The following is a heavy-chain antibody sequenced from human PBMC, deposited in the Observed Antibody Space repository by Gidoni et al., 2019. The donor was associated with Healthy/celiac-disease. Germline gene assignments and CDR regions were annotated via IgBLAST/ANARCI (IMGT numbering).Heavy chain of an antibody. V-gene: IGHV1-69*01. CDR3: AREVVAAAGIYYYYYGMDV. Sequence: QVQLVQSGAEVKKPGSSVKVSCKASGGTFSSYAISWVRQAPGQGLEWMGGIIPIFGTANYAQKFQGRVTITADESTSTAYMELSSLRSEDTAVYYCAREVVAAAGIYYYYYGMDVWGQGTTVTVSS. J-gene: IGHJ6*02. D-gene: IGHD6-13*01. CDR1: GGTFSSYA. CDR2: IIPIFGTA.